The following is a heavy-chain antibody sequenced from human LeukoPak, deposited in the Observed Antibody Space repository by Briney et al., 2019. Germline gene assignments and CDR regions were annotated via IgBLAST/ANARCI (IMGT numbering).Heavy chain of an antibody. CDR2: IYHSGNT. Sequence: SEILSLTCTVSGYSISSDYYWGWIRQSPGKELEWIGSIYHSGNTYYNPSLKSRVTISADTSKNQFSLKLTSVTAADTAVYYCARGGGVRGYYYYYMDVWGKGTTVTVSS. J-gene: IGHJ6*03. CDR3: ARGGGVRGYYYYYMDV. V-gene: IGHV4-38-2*02. D-gene: IGHD2-8*02. CDR1: GYSISSDYY.